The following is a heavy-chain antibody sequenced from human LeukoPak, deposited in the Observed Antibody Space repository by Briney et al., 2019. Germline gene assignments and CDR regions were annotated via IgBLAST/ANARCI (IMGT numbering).Heavy chain of an antibody. J-gene: IGHJ3*02. CDR3: ASGGGATRPGYAFDM. CDR1: GLTFSSYW. V-gene: IGHV3-7*01. CDR2: IKQDGREK. D-gene: IGHD1-26*01. Sequence: GGSLRLSCAVSGLTFSSYWMSWVRQAPGKGLEWVANIKQDGREKYYVDSVKGRFTISRDNAKNSLYLQMNSLRAEDTAVYYCASGGGATRPGYAFDMWGQGTLVTVSS.